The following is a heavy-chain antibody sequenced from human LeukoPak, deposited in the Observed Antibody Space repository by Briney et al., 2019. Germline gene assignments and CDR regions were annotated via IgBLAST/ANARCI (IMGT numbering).Heavy chain of an antibody. CDR3: AKDWYYYGSGTYIPSN. D-gene: IGHD3-10*01. J-gene: IGHJ4*02. Sequence: GRSLRLSCAASGFTSSSYGMHWVRQAPGKGLEWVAVISYDGSKKYYADSVKGRFTISGDNSKNTLYLQMNSLRAEDTAVYYCAKDWYYYGSGTYIPSNWGQGTLVTVSS. CDR1: GFTSSSYG. V-gene: IGHV3-30*18. CDR2: ISYDGSKK.